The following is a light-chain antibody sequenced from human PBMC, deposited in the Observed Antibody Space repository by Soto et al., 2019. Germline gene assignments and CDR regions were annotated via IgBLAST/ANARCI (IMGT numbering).Light chain of an antibody. CDR2: GAS. Sequence: EIVMTQSPATLSVSPGERATLSCRASQSVNNNLAWYQQKPGQAPRLLIYGASARATGIPARFSGSGSWTEFTLSISSLQSEYCAVYYYQHYNNWPLSFGGGTKVEIK. CDR1: QSVNNN. CDR3: QHYNNWPLS. V-gene: IGKV3-15*01. J-gene: IGKJ4*01.